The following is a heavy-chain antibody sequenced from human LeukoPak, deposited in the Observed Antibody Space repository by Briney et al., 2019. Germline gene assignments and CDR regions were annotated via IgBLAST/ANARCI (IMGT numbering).Heavy chain of an antibody. V-gene: IGHV3-48*01. J-gene: IGHJ6*03. CDR3: ARYRYCSSTSCPTEGDYYYMDV. CDR2: ISSSSSTI. D-gene: IGHD2-2*01. Sequence: GGSLRLSCAASGFTFSSYSMNWVRQAPGKGLEWVSYISSSSSTIYYADSVKGRFTISRDNAKNSLYLQMNSLRAEDTAVYYCARYRYCSSTSCPTEGDYYYMDVWGKGTTVTVSS. CDR1: GFTFSSYS.